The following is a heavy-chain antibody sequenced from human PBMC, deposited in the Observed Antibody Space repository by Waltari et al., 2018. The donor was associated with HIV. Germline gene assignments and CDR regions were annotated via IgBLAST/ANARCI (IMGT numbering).Heavy chain of an antibody. Sequence: QLQLQESGPGLVKPSETLSLTCTVSGGSISSSSYYWGWIRQPPGKGLEWIGSIYYSGSTYYNPSLKSRVTISVDTSKNQFSLKLSSVTAADTAVYYCARDLTDDFGSGYYVALNWFDPWGQGTLVTVSS. V-gene: IGHV4-39*07. D-gene: IGHD3-3*01. J-gene: IGHJ5*02. CDR1: GGSISSSSYY. CDR3: ARDLTDDFGSGYYVALNWFDP. CDR2: IYYSGST.